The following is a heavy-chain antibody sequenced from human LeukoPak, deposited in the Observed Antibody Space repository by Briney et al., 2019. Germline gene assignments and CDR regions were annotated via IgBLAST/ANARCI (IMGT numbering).Heavy chain of an antibody. V-gene: IGHV1-8*01. D-gene: IGHD5-18*01. CDR1: GYSFTTYD. CDR3: AKNVRDTGTFDY. J-gene: IGHJ4*02. CDR2: MNPNSGNT. Sequence: HGALVKVSCKASGYSFTTYDINWVRQATGQGLEWMGWMNPNSGNTGYAQRFQGRVTMTRDTSISTAYMELNSLTSEDTAVYYCAKNVRDTGTFDYWGQGTLVTVSS.